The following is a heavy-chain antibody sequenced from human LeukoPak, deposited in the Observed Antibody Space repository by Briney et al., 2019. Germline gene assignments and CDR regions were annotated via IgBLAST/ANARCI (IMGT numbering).Heavy chain of an antibody. Sequence: GASVKVSCKASGYTFTSYDINWVRQATGQGLEWMGWMNPNSGNTGYAQKFQGRVTMTRSTSISTAYMELSSLRSEDTAVYYCAREWRYYGSGSYYSLDYWGQGTLVTVSS. V-gene: IGHV1-8*01. D-gene: IGHD3-10*01. CDR2: MNPNSGNT. J-gene: IGHJ4*02. CDR1: GYTFTSYD. CDR3: AREWRYYGSGSYYSLDY.